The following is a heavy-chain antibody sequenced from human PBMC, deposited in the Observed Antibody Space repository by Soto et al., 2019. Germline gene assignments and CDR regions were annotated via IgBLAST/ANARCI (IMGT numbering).Heavy chain of an antibody. CDR2: IYYSGST. J-gene: IGHJ4*02. CDR3: ASELVDTIFGVVTPINC. D-gene: IGHD3-3*01. CDR1: GDSIRSGNHY. V-gene: IGHV4-30-4*01. Sequence: SETLSLTCTVSGDSIRSGNHYWSWIRQPPGKGLEWIGYIYYSGSTYYSPSLKSRVTISVDTSKNQFSLKLSSVTAADTAVYYCASELVDTIFGVVTPINCWGQGTLVTVSS.